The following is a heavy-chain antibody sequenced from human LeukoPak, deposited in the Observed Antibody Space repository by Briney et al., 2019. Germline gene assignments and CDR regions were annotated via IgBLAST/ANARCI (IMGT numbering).Heavy chain of an antibody. CDR1: GGSFSGYY. CDR2: INHSGST. V-gene: IGHV4-34*01. J-gene: IGHJ4*02. Sequence: SETLSLTCAVYGGSFSGYYWSWIRQPPGKGLEWSGEINHSGSTNYNPSLKSRVTISVGTSKNQFSLKLSSVTAADTAVYYCARVGQQLVTRYWGQGTLVTVSS. D-gene: IGHD6-13*01. CDR3: ARVGQQLVTRY.